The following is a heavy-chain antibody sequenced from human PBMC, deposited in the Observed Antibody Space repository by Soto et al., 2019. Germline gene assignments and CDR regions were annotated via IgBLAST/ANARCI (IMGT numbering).Heavy chain of an antibody. J-gene: IGHJ6*02. D-gene: IGHD4-4*01. CDR2: IIPIFGTA. Sequence: SVKVSCKASGGTFSSYAISWVRQAPGQGLEWMGGIIPIFGTANYAQKFQGRVTITADESTSTAYMELSSLRSEDTAVYCCARVTTSLRYYYYGMDVWGQGTTVTVSS. V-gene: IGHV1-69*13. CDR3: ARVTTSLRYYYYGMDV. CDR1: GGTFSSYA.